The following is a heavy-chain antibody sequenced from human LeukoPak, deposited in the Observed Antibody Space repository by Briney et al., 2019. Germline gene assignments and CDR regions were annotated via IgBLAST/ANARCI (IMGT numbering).Heavy chain of an antibody. V-gene: IGHV7-4-1*02. J-gene: IGHJ4*02. CDR2: INTNTGNP. CDR3: ARDGGYSSGWYNLIDY. D-gene: IGHD6-19*01. CDR1: GYTFTGYY. Sequence: ASVKVSCKASGYTFTGYYMHWVRQAPGQGLEWMGWINTNTGNPTYAQGFTGRFVFSLDTSVSTAYLQISSLKAEDTAVYYCARDGGYSSGWYNLIDYWGQGTLVTVSS.